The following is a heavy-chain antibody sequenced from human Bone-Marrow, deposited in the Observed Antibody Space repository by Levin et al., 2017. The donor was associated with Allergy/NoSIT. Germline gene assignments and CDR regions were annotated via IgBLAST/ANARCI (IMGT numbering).Heavy chain of an antibody. Sequence: GGSLRLSCAVSGLTVSDNYMSWLRQAPGKGLEWVSIMYSGGSTYYTDSVKGRFTISRDNSKNTLSLQMNGLRVEDTAVYYCASVSRASWRAFDIWGQGTMVTVSS. CDR3: ASVSRASWRAFDI. CDR1: GLTVSDNY. J-gene: IGHJ3*02. V-gene: IGHV3-53*01. D-gene: IGHD2-2*01. CDR2: MYSGGST.